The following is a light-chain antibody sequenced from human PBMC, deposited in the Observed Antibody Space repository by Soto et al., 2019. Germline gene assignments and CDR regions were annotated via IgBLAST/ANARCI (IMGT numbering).Light chain of an antibody. CDR3: GTWDGSRNWV. CDR2: DNN. J-gene: IGLJ3*02. V-gene: IGLV1-51*01. CDR1: SSNIGNNY. Sequence: QSVLTQTPSVSAAPGQKVTISCSGTSSNIGNNYVSWYQQFPDTAPKLLIYDNNKRPSGIPDRFSGSKSGASATLVITGVQTGDEADYYYGTWDGSRNWVFGGGTKLTVL.